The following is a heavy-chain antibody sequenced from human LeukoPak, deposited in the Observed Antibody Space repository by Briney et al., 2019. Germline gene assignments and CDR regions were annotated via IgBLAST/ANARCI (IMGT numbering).Heavy chain of an antibody. V-gene: IGHV5-51*01. CDR2: IYPGDSDT. CDR1: GYSFTTYW. J-gene: IGHJ4*02. D-gene: IGHD5-24*01. CDR3: ARHPRTKIRDGYPDY. Sequence: GESLKISCTGSGYSFTTYWIGWVRQMPGKGLEWMGIIYPGDSDTRYSPSFQGQVTISADKSISTAYLQWSSLKASDTAMYYCARHPRTKIRDGYPDYWGQGTLVTVSS.